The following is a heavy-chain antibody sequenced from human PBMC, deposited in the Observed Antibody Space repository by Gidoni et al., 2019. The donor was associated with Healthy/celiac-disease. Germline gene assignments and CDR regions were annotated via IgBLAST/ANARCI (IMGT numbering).Heavy chain of an antibody. CDR2: IYSGGST. CDR3: AMRMAFDY. J-gene: IGHJ4*02. CDR1: GFPVSRNY. V-gene: IGHV3-53*02. Sequence: VQLVETGGGLIQPGGSLRLSCSASGFPVSRNYMSWVRQAPGKGLECVSFIYSGGSTYYADSVKGRFTISRDNSKNTLYLQMNSLRAEDTAVYYCAMRMAFDYWGQGTLVTVSS. D-gene: IGHD2-15*01.